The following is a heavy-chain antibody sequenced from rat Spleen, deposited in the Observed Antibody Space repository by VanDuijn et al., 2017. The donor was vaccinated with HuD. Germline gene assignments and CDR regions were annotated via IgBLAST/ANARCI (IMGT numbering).Heavy chain of an antibody. D-gene: IGHD1-12*02. CDR1: GFSLTTNG. CDR2: VSSGGNT. J-gene: IGHJ2*01. Sequence: QVQLKESGPGLVQPSQTLSLTCTVSGFSLTTNGVSWVRQPPGKGLEWIAAVSSGGNTDYNSALKSRLSISRDTSKSQVFLKMNSLQTEDTATYYCARDGSAGDFDYWGQGVMVTVSS. V-gene: IGHV2S12*01. CDR3: ARDGSAGDFDY.